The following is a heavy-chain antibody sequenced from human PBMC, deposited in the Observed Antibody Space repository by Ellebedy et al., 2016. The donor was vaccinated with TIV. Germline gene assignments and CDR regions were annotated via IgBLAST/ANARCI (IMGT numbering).Heavy chain of an antibody. J-gene: IGHJ4*02. V-gene: IGHV3-23*01. CDR2: ISANGGTT. CDR3: ARRSTDFAFDS. Sequence: GEPLKISCAASGFTFSTYPMNWVRQAPGKGLEWVSIISANGGTTYYADSVKGRFTISRDNSKNTLFLQMSSLRAEDTAVYFCARRSTDFAFDSWGQGTLVTVSS. D-gene: IGHD3/OR15-3a*01. CDR1: GFTFSTYP.